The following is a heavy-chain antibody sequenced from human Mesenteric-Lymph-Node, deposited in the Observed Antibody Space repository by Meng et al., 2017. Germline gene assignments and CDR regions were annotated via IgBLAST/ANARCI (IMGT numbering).Heavy chain of an antibody. Sequence: SETLSLTCAVYGGSFSGYYWSWIRQPPGKGLEWIGEINHSGSTNYNPSLKSRVTISVDTSKNQFSLKLSSVTAADTAVYYCARDLNAHYPTDAFDIWGQGTMVTVSS. CDR3: ARDLNAHYPTDAFDI. V-gene: IGHV4-34*01. J-gene: IGHJ3*02. CDR1: GGSFSGYY. D-gene: IGHD3-10*01. CDR2: INHSGST.